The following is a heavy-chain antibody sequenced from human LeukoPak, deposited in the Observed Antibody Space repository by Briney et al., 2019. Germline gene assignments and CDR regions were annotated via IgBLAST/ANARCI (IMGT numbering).Heavy chain of an antibody. CDR2: IYYSGST. J-gene: IGHJ4*02. CDR3: ARRRKSTDN. Sequence: PSETLSLTCTVSGGSISSYYWSWIRQPPGKGLEWIGYIYYSGSTNYNPSLKSRVTISLDTSKTHSSLRLRSVAAADTAIHYCARRRKSTDNWGQGSLVTVSS. CDR1: GGSISSYY. D-gene: IGHD1-14*01. V-gene: IGHV4-59*12.